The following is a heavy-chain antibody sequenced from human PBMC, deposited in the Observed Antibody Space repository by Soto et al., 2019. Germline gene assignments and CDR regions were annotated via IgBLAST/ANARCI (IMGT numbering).Heavy chain of an antibody. CDR1: GFTFSSYA. CDR3: AKVLTYYYDSSGYYGY. J-gene: IGHJ4*02. CDR2: ISGSGGST. Sequence: PGGSLRLSCAASGFTFSSYAMSWVRQAPGKGLEWVSAISGSGGSTYYADSVKGRFTISRDNSKNTLYLQMNSLRAEDTAVYYCAKVLTYYYDSSGYYGYWGQGTLVTVS. D-gene: IGHD3-22*01. V-gene: IGHV3-23*01.